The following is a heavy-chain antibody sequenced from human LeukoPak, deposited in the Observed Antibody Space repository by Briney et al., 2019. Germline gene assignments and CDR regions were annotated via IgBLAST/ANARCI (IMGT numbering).Heavy chain of an antibody. V-gene: IGHV3-21*01. CDR2: ISSSSSYI. CDR1: GFTFSSYS. Sequence: GGSMRLSCAASGFTFSSYSMNWVRQAPGKGLEWVSSISSSSSYIYYVDSVKGRFTISRDNAKNSLYLQMNSLRAEDTAVYYCARDRSPGGFDYWGQGTLVTVSS. CDR3: ARDRSPGGFDY. D-gene: IGHD3-10*01. J-gene: IGHJ4*02.